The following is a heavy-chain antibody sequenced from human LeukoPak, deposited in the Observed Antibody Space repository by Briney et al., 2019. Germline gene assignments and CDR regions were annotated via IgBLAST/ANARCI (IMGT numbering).Heavy chain of an antibody. CDR2: ISSSSSTI. V-gene: IGHV3-48*01. CDR3: ARSTHSSSSYYYYYYGMDV. CDR1: GFTFSSYS. J-gene: IGHJ6*02. D-gene: IGHD6-6*01. Sequence: PGGSLRLSCAASGFTFSSYSMNWVRQAPGKGLEWVSYISSSSSTIYYADSVKGRFTISRDNAKNSLYLQMNSLRAEGTAVYYCARSTHSSSSYYYYYYGMDVWGQGTTVTVSS.